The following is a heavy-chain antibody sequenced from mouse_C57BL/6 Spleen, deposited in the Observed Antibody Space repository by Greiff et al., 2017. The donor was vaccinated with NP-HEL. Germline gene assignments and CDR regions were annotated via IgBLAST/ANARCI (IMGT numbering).Heavy chain of an antibody. J-gene: IGHJ2*01. Sequence: VQRVESGAELVRPGASVTLSCKASGYTFTDYEMHWVKQTPVHGLEWIGAIDPETGGTAYNQKFKGKAILTADKSSSTAYMELRSLTSEDSAVYYCTRCYGHYFDYWGQGTTLTVSS. V-gene: IGHV1-15*01. D-gene: IGHD1-1*02. CDR2: IDPETGGT. CDR3: TRCYGHYFDY. CDR1: GYTFTDYE.